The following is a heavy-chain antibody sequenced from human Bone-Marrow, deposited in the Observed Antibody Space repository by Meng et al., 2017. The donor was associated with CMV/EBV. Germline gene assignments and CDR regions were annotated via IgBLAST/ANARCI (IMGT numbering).Heavy chain of an antibody. CDR1: GYTFTSYY. J-gene: IGHJ5*02. CDR3: ARDRGGYQPRRTWFDP. D-gene: IGHD2-2*01. V-gene: IGHV1-46*01. CDR2: INPSGGST. Sequence: ASVKVSCKASGYTFTSYYMHWVRQAPGQGLEWMGIINPSGGSTSYAQKFQGRVTMTRDTSTSTVYMELRSLRSDDTAVYYCARDRGGYQPRRTWFDPWGQGTLVTVSS.